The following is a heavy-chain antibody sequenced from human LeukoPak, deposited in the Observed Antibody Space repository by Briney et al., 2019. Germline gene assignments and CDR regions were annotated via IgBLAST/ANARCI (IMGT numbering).Heavy chain of an antibody. V-gene: IGHV1-2*02. CDR2: INPNSGGT. D-gene: IGHD4-11*01. J-gene: IGHJ6*03. Sequence: ASVKVSCKAFGYTFTGYYMHWVRQAPGQGLEWMGWINPNSGGTNYAQKFQGRVTMTRDTSISTAYMELSRLRSDDTAVYYCASNSNSGYYYYYMDVWGKGTTVTVSS. CDR1: GYTFTGYY. CDR3: ASNSNSGYYYYYMDV.